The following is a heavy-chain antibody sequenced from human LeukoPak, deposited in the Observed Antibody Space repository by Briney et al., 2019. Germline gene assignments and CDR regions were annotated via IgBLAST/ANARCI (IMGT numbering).Heavy chain of an antibody. Sequence: SETLSLTCTVSGVSISSDNYYWTWIRRPAGKGLEWIGHIYTSGTTNYNPSLKSRVTILLDTSKNQFSLNLNSVTAADTAIYYCARMFEYWGQGTLVTVSS. J-gene: IGHJ4*02. CDR3: ARMFEY. CDR1: GVSISSDNYY. V-gene: IGHV4-61*09. CDR2: IYTSGTT.